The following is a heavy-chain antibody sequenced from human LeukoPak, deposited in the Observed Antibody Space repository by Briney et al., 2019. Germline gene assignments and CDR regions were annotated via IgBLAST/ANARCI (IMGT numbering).Heavy chain of an antibody. J-gene: IGHJ5*01. CDR3: ARPNGDYRRLDS. V-gene: IGHV1-2*02. D-gene: IGHD4-17*01. CDR1: GYTFTDYY. Sequence: ASMKVSCKASGYTFTDYYMHWVRQAPGQGLEWMGWINPNSGGTRSTQNFQGRVTMTRDTSISTAYLELSRLGYDDTAVYYCARPNGDYRRLDSWGQGTLVTVSS. CDR2: INPNSGGT.